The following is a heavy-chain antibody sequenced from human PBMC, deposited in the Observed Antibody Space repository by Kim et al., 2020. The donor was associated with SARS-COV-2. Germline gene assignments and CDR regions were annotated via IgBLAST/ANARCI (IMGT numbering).Heavy chain of an antibody. CDR1: GFTFSSYS. J-gene: IGHJ3*02. CDR3: ATDSSYEGAFDI. D-gene: IGHD5-12*01. V-gene: IGHV3-21*01. CDR2: ISSSSSYI. Sequence: GGSLRLSCAASGFTFSSYSMNWVRQAPGKGLEWVSSISSSSSYIYYADSVKGRFTISRDNAKKSLYLQMNSLRAEDTAVYYCATDSSYEGAFDIWGQGTMVTVSS.